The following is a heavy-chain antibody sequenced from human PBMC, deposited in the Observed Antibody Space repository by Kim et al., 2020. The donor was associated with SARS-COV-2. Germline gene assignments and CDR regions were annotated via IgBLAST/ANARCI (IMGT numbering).Heavy chain of an antibody. CDR3: VSVPLWFGDKDGMDV. J-gene: IGHJ6*02. Sequence: GGSLRLSCSASGFTFSSYAMHWVRQAPGKGLEYVSAISSNGGSTYDADSVKGRFTISRDNSKNTLYLQMSSLRAEDTAVYYCVSVPLWFGDKDGMDVWGQGTTVTVSS. V-gene: IGHV3-64D*06. CDR1: GFTFSSYA. D-gene: IGHD3-10*01. CDR2: ISSNGGST.